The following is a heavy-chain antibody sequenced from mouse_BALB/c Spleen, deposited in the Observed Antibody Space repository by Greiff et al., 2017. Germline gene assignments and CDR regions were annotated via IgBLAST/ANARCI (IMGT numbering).Heavy chain of an antibody. Sequence: EVKLVESGGGLVQPGGSRKLSCAAAGFTFSSFGMHWVRQAPEKGLEWVAYISSGTSTIYYADTVKGRFTISRDNPKNTLFLQMTSLRSEDTAMYYCARSDYRYDGNYYAMDYWGQGTSVTVSS. CDR1: GFTFSSFG. D-gene: IGHD2-14*01. CDR3: ARSDYRYDGNYYAMDY. CDR2: ISSGTSTI. J-gene: IGHJ4*01. V-gene: IGHV5-17*02.